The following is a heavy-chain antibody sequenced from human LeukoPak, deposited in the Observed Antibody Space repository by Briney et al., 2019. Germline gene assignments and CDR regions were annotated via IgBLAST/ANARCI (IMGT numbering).Heavy chain of an antibody. V-gene: IGHV3-23*01. J-gene: IGHJ6*02. CDR3: ARDQHYYYDMDV. CDR2: ITGSGDTT. CDR1: GFIFRNYA. Sequence: GASLRLSCAASGFIFRNYAMSWVRQAPGKGLEWVSAITGSGDTTYYADSVKGRFTISRDNSKNTLYLQMNSLRAEDTAVYYCARDQHYYYDMDVWGQGTTVTVSS.